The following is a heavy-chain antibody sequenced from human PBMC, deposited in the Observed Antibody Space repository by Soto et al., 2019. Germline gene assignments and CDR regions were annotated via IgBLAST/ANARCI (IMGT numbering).Heavy chain of an antibody. Sequence: SETLSLTCTVSGASINNYYWSWIRQPPGKGLEWIGYIYSSGSTNYNPSLKSRVTISVDTSKNQFSLNLSSLTAADTAVYYCARQTDSSGDGDLGYWGQGTLVTVSS. V-gene: IGHV4-59*08. J-gene: IGHJ4*02. CDR1: GASINNYY. CDR2: IYSSGST. CDR3: ARQTDSSGDGDLGY. D-gene: IGHD3-22*01.